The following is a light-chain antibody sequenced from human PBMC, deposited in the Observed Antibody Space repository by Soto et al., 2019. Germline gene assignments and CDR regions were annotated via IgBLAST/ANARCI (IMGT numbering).Light chain of an antibody. J-gene: IGKJ1*01. CDR3: QQYGSSPT. CDR1: LRVSSNY. CDR2: DVS. Sequence: MVLTQAPGTLSLSTGERATLSCRASLRVSSNYLAWYQQKPGQAPRLLIYDVSSKATGIPDKFSGSGSGTDFTLIISRLEPVDFAVYYCQQYGSSPTFGQGTKVEIK. V-gene: IGKV3-20*01.